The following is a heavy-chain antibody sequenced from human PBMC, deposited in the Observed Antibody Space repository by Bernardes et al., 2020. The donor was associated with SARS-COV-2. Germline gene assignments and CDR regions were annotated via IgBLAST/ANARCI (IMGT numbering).Heavy chain of an antibody. CDR3: AKDYAIVQRRPMGSTQFDN. Sequence: GSVRLSCVASGFSFGTFAMSWVRQAPGKGLEWVSGIIENGADRYYADSVKGRFTISRDNSKSMVFLQMSSLRVEDTAVYYCAKDYAIVQRRPMGSTQFDNWGQGILVTVSS. D-gene: IGHD1-1*01. J-gene: IGHJ4*02. CDR2: IIENGADR. V-gene: IGHV3-23*01. CDR1: GFSFGTFA.